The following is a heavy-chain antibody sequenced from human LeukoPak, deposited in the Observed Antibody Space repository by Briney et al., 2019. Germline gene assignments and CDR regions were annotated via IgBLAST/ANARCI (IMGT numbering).Heavy chain of an antibody. Sequence: TLSLTCTVSGASISSNYWSWIRQPPGKALEWLALVHRDDDKRYSPSLKSRLTITKDTSRNQVVLTMTNMDPVDTATYYCAHATLVYDSSGYYMGWFDPWGQGTLVTVSS. CDR3: AHATLVYDSSGYYMGWFDP. CDR1: GASISSNYW. CDR2: VHRDDDK. D-gene: IGHD3-22*01. V-gene: IGHV2-5*08. J-gene: IGHJ5*02.